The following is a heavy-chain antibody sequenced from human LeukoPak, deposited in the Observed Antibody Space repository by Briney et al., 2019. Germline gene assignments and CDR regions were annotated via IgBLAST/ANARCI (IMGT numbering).Heavy chain of an antibody. J-gene: IGHJ5*02. CDR1: GGSISSGSYY. Sequence: SETLSLTCTVSGGSISSGSYYWSWIRQPAGKGLEWIGRIYTSGSTNYNPSLKSRVTISVDTSKNQFSLKLSSVTAADTAVYYCARTEGTWILPWFDPWGQGTLVTVSS. CDR3: ARTEGTWILPWFDP. V-gene: IGHV4-61*02. D-gene: IGHD5-18*01. CDR2: IYTSGST.